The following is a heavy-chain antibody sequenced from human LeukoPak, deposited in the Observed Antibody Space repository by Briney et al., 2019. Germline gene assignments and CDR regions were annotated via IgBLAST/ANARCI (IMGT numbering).Heavy chain of an antibody. Sequence: ASVKVSCKASGYTFTGYDLHWVRQAPGQGLEWMGRINLNGGGTNYAQKFQGRVTMTRDTSISTAYMELSRLRSDDTAVYYCARDLATIAAANDAFDIWGQGTMVTVSS. CDR3: ARDLATIAAANDAFDI. CDR1: GYTFTGYD. CDR2: INLNGGGT. J-gene: IGHJ3*02. D-gene: IGHD6-13*01. V-gene: IGHV1-2*06.